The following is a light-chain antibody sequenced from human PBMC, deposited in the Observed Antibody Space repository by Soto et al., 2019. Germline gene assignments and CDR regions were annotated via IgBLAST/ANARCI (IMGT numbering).Light chain of an antibody. V-gene: IGKV1-39*01. CDR3: QQSYSPRRLT. Sequence: DIQMTQSPSSLSASVGERVTITCRASQSISSYLNWYQQKPGKAPKLLIYAASSLESGVPSRFSGSGSGTDFSLTISSLQPEDFATYYCQQSYSPRRLTFGGGTKVDI. J-gene: IGKJ4*01. CDR1: QSISSY. CDR2: AAS.